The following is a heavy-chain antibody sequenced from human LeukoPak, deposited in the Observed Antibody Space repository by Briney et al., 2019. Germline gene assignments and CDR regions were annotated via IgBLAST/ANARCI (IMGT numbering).Heavy chain of an antibody. CDR1: GFTFSSSW. J-gene: IGHJ4*02. V-gene: IGHV3-7*02. CDR2: IKQDGSEK. CDR3: ARNYGGNSAG. D-gene: IGHD4-23*01. Sequence: GGSLRLSCAASGFTFSSSWMSWVRLAPGRGLEWVANIKQDGSEKYYVDSVKGRFTISRDNAKNSLYLQLNSLRDEDTAVYYCARNYGGNSAGWGQGTLVTVSS.